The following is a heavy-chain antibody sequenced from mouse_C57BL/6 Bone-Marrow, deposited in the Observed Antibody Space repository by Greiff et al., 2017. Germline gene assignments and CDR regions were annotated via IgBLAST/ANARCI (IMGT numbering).Heavy chain of an antibody. CDR3: TTLGGYYFDY. Sequence: EVKLMESGAELVRPGASVKLSCTASGFNIKDDYMHWVKQRPEQGLEWIGWIDPENGDTEYASKFQGKATITADTSSNTAYLQLSSLTSEDSAVYYCTTLGGYYFDYWGQGTTLTGSS. CDR1: GFNIKDDY. D-gene: IGHD4-1*01. CDR2: IDPENGDT. J-gene: IGHJ2*01. V-gene: IGHV14-4*01.